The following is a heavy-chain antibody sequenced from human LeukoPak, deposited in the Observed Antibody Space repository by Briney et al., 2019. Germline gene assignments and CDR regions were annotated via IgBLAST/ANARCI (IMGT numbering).Heavy chain of an antibody. CDR1: GFTFSSHA. CDR2: VSGSGGST. J-gene: IGHJ4*02. Sequence: GGSLRLSCAASGFTFSSHAMGWVRQAPGKGLDWVSTVSGSGGSTFYAGSVKGRFIISRDNSKNTLYLQTNSLRAEDTAVYYCAKDRYDILTGYYPSGDFDDWGQGTLVTVSS. D-gene: IGHD3-9*01. V-gene: IGHV3-23*01. CDR3: AKDRYDILTGYYPSGDFDD.